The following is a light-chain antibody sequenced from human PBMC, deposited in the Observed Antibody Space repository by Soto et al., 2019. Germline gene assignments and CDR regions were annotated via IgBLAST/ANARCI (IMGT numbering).Light chain of an antibody. Sequence: EIVMTQSPATLSVSPGQRVTLSCRASQSVNTNLAWYQHKPGQTPRLLIYGASTRATGIPARFSGTGSGTDFTLTISRLKSEDFAVYYCQQYNNWTWTFGQGTKVEIK. CDR2: GAS. CDR3: QQYNNWTWT. J-gene: IGKJ1*01. V-gene: IGKV3-15*01. CDR1: QSVNTN.